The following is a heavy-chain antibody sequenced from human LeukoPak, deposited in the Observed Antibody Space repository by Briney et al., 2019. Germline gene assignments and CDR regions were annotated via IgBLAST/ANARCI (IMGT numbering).Heavy chain of an antibody. CDR1: GGSFSSYV. V-gene: IGHV1-69*01. J-gene: IGHJ1*01. D-gene: IGHD1-26*01. Sequence: GASVKVSCKASGGSFSSYVISWVRQAPGQGLEWMGGIIPMFGTANYAQKFQGRVTVTADESTSTAYMELSSLRSEDTAVYYCARSGSYRAEYFQHWGQGTLVTVSS. CDR2: IIPMFGTA. CDR3: ARSGSYRAEYFQH.